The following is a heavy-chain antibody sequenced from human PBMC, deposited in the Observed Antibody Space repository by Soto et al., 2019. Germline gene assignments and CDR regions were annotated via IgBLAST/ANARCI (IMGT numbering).Heavy chain of an antibody. J-gene: IGHJ5*02. CDR2: IAAFNGNT. CDR3: ARSSDVRSWFDP. V-gene: IGHV1-18*01. D-gene: IGHD1-26*01. CDR1: GYTFSIYG. Sequence: ASVKVSCKASGYTFSIYGISWVRQAPGQGLEWMGWIAAFNGNTHYAQKLQGRVTMTTDTSTSTAYMELGSLTSDDTAVYYCARSSDVRSWFDPWGQGTLVTVS.